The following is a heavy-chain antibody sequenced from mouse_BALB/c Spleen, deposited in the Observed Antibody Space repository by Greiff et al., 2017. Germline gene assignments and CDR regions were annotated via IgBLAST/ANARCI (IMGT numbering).Heavy chain of an antibody. Sequence: LVKTGASVKISCKASGYSFTGYYMHWVKQSHGKSLEWIGYISCYNGATSYNQKFKGKATFTVDTSSSTAYMQFNSLTNEDSAVYYCTRHYYGSSYFDYWGQGTTLTVSS. CDR2: ISCYNGAT. D-gene: IGHD1-1*01. V-gene: IGHV1S34*01. CDR3: TRHYYGSSYFDY. CDR1: GYSFTGYY. J-gene: IGHJ2*01.